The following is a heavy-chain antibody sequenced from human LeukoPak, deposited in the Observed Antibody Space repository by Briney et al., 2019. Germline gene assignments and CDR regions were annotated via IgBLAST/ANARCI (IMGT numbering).Heavy chain of an antibody. D-gene: IGHD3-22*01. CDR2: IYHSGST. CDR3: ASRESAPPVVPNWFDP. J-gene: IGHJ5*02. Sequence: PSETLSLTCAVSGGSISSGGYSWSWIRQPPGKGLEWIGYIYHSGSTNYNPSLKSRVTISVDTSKNQFSLKLSSVTAADTAVYYCASRESAPPVVPNWFDPWGQGTLVTVSS. V-gene: IGHV4-30-2*01. CDR1: GGSISSGGYS.